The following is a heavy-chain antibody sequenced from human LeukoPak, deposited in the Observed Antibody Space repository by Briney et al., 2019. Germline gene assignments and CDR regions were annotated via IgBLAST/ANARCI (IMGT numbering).Heavy chain of an antibody. Sequence: SETLSLTRTLSRASLSTSSWTWIRQPPGTGLECIGFIYYSGTAHYHPSLNSRVTISLDTSKHQFSLRLSSVTAADPAVYYCARHLSSGWSDYWGQGTLVTVS. V-gene: IGHV4-59*08. CDR1: RASLSTSS. J-gene: IGHJ4*02. CDR3: ARHLSSGWSDY. D-gene: IGHD6-19*01. CDR2: IYYSGTA.